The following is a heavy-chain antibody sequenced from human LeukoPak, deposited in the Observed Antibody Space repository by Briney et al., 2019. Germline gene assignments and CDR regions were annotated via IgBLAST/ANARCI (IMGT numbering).Heavy chain of an antibody. Sequence: PSETLSLTCTVSGGSISSHYWSWIRQPPGKGLEGIGYIYYSGSTNYNPSLKSRVTISVDTSKNQFSLKLSSVTAADTAVYYCARWLQSVGFDYWGQGTLVTVSS. CDR1: GGSISSHY. CDR3: ARWLQSVGFDY. D-gene: IGHD5-24*01. J-gene: IGHJ4*02. CDR2: IYYSGST. V-gene: IGHV4-59*11.